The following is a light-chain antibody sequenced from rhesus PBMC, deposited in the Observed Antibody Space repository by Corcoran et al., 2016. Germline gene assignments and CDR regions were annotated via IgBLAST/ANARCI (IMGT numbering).Light chain of an antibody. CDR2: EAS. J-gene: IGKJ1*01. V-gene: IGKV1-21*01. Sequence: DIQMTQSPSSLSASVGDRVTITCRASQDITNDLAWYQQKPGENPKLLIYEASSLQSGIPSRFSGSGSGTDFTLTISGLQSEDFATYYCQHYYTPPWTFGQGTKVDIK. CDR1: QDITND. CDR3: QHYYTPPWT.